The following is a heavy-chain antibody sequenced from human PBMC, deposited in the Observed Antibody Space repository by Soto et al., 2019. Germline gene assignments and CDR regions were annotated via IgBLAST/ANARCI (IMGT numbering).Heavy chain of an antibody. D-gene: IGHD3-3*01. CDR1: GYTFTSYD. J-gene: IGHJ6*02. Sequence: ASVKVSCKASGYTFTSYDINWVRQATAQGLEWMGWMNPNSGNTGYAQKFQGRVTMTRNTSISTAYMELSSLRSEDTAVYYCARGPVLRFLEWYYRDYYYGMDVWGQGTTVTVSS. V-gene: IGHV1-8*01. CDR3: ARGPVLRFLEWYYRDYYYGMDV. CDR2: MNPNSGNT.